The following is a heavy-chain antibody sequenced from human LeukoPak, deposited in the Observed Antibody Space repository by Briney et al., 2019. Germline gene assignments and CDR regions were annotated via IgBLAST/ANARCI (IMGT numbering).Heavy chain of an antibody. J-gene: IGHJ4*02. Sequence: GESLKISCKGSGYSFTSYWISWVRQMPGKGLEWMGRIDPSDSYTNYSPSFQGHVSISADKSISTAYLQWSSLKASDTAMYYCARHVSSSNDYWGQGTLVTVSS. V-gene: IGHV5-10-1*01. D-gene: IGHD6-13*01. CDR1: GYSFTSYW. CDR2: IDPSDSYT. CDR3: ARHVSSSNDY.